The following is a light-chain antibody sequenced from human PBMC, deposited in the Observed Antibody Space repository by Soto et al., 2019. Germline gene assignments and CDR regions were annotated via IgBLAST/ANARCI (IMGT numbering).Light chain of an antibody. Sequence: DIQMTQSPSSLSASVGDRVTITCRASQGISNYLAWYQQKPGKVPKLLIYDASTLQSGVPSRFSGSGSGTDFTLTISSLQPEDVATYYCQKYNSAPLLTFGPGPKVHIK. J-gene: IGKJ3*01. CDR2: DAS. V-gene: IGKV1-27*01. CDR3: QKYNSAPLLT. CDR1: QGISNY.